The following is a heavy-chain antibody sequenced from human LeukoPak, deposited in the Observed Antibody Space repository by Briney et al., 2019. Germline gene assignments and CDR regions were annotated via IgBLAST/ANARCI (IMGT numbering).Heavy chain of an antibody. CDR1: GYTFTGYY. Sequence: ASVKVSCKATGYTFTGYYMQWVRRATGQGIEWIGWVNPNRGTTKHAQKSQGRVTMTRDTSISTAYMELSRLRSDDTAVYYCARDGRRAAAGRGAYYYYGMDVWGQGTTVTVS. CDR3: ARDGRRAAAGRGAYYYYGMDV. V-gene: IGHV1-2*02. J-gene: IGHJ6*02. D-gene: IGHD6-13*01. CDR2: VNPNRGTT.